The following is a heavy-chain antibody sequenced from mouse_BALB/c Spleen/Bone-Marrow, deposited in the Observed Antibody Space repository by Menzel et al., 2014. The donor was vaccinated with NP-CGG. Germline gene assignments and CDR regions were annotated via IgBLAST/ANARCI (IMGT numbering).Heavy chain of an antibody. CDR3: ARLGNYGYHDN. CDR1: GFDFSRYW. D-gene: IGHD1-2*01. J-gene: IGHJ2*01. V-gene: IGHV4-2*02. Sequence: EVQGVESGGGLVQPGGSLNLACVASGFDFSRYWMSWARQAPGKGQEWIGEINPGSNTINYSPSLKDKFIISRDNAKNTLYLQMGKVRSEDTALYYCARLGNYGYHDNWGQGTTLTVSS. CDR2: INPGSNTI.